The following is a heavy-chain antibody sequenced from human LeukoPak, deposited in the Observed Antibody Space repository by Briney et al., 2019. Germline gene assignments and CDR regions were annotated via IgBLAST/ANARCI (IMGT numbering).Heavy chain of an antibody. CDR3: ATVSAFFYGSGSYYTFDY. V-gene: IGHV4-4*02. D-gene: IGHD3-10*01. Sequence: PSETLSLTCAVSGGSISSSKWWSWVRQPPGKGLEWIGEIYHSGSTNYNPSLKSRVTISVDKSKNQFSLKLSSVTAADTAVYYCATVSAFFYGSGSYYTFDYWGQGTLVTVSS. CDR2: IYHSGST. J-gene: IGHJ4*02. CDR1: GGSISSSKW.